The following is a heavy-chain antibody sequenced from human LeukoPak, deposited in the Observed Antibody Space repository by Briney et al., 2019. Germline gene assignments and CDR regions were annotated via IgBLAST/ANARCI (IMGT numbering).Heavy chain of an antibody. Sequence: GGSLRLSCAASGFTFSDYAMTWVRQAPGKGLEWVANIKQDESEKYYVDSVKGRFTVSRDNSKNSVYLQMNSLRAEDTAMYYCATPVGGVWSFDYWGQGTLVTVSS. CDR2: IKQDESEK. V-gene: IGHV3-7*01. D-gene: IGHD2-15*01. CDR1: GFTFSDYA. J-gene: IGHJ4*02. CDR3: ATPVGGVWSFDY.